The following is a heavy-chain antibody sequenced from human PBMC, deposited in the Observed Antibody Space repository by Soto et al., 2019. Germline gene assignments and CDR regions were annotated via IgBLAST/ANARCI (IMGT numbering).Heavy chain of an antibody. V-gene: IGHV3-7*01. Sequence: EVQLVESGGGLVQPGGSLRLSCAASGFTFSGYWMSWVRQAPGKELEWVANINQDGSEKYYVDSVKGRFTISRDNAENSLYLQMNSLRAEDTAVYYCASETTVTVNWGQGTLVTVSS. CDR3: ASETTVTVN. CDR1: GFTFSGYW. J-gene: IGHJ4*02. CDR2: INQDGSEK. D-gene: IGHD4-17*01.